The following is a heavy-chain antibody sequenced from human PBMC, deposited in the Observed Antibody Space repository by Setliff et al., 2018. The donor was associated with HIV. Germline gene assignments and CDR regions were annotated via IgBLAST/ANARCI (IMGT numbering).Heavy chain of an antibody. CDR2: IYYSGNT. V-gene: IGHV4-59*01. J-gene: IGHJ5*02. Sequence: PSETLSLTCTVSGAYISSYYWSWIRQPPGKGLEWIGDIYYSGNTHFNPSPKSRVTISLDTSKNQVFLKLTSVTAADTAVYYCARDLGRITLSGVNEGWFDPWGQGTLVTVSS. D-gene: IGHD3-3*01. CDR1: GAYISSYY. CDR3: ARDLGRITLSGVNEGWFDP.